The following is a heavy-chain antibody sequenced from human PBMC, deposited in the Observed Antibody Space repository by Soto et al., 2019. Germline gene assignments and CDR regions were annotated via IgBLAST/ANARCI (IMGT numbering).Heavy chain of an antibody. D-gene: IGHD2-2*01. V-gene: IGHV3-23*01. J-gene: IGHJ6*02. CDR3: ATSSISTVHYYYGMDV. CDR2: ISGSGGST. CDR1: GFTLSSYA. Sequence: GGSLRLSCAASGFTLSSYAMSWVRQAPGKGLEWVSAISGSGGSTYYADSVKGRFTISRDNSKNTLYLQMNSLRAEDTAVYYCATSSISTVHYYYGMDVWGQGTTVTVSS.